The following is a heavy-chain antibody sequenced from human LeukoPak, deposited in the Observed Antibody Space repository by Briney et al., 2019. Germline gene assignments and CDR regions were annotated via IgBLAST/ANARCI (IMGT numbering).Heavy chain of an antibody. CDR1: GGSFSGYY. CDR3: ARERITMVRGVTAYYYYYYMDV. CDR2: INHSGST. J-gene: IGHJ6*03. V-gene: IGHV4-34*01. Sequence: PSETLSLTCAVYGGSFSGYYWSWIRQPPGQGLKWIGEINHSGSTNHNPSLKSRVTISLDTSKNQFSLKLSSVTAADTAVYYCARERITMVRGVTAYYYYYYMDVWGKGTTVTVSS. D-gene: IGHD3-10*01.